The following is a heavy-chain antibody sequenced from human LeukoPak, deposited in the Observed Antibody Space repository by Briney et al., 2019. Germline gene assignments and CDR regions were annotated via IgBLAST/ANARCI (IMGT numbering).Heavy chain of an antibody. Sequence: SETLSLTCAVYGGSFSGYYWSWIRQPPGKGLEWIGEINNSGSTNYNPSLKSRVTISVDTSKNQFSLKLSSVTAADTAVYYCARDRPHGAVAGVKPFDYWGQGTLVTVSS. CDR2: INNSGST. V-gene: IGHV4-34*01. D-gene: IGHD6-19*01. J-gene: IGHJ4*02. CDR1: GGSFSGYY. CDR3: ARDRPHGAVAGVKPFDY.